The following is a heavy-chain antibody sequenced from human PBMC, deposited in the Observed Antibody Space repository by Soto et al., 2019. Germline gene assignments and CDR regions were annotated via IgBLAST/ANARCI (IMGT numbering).Heavy chain of an antibody. V-gene: IGHV1-18*01. CDR2: ISAYNGNT. CDR3: ARGDSYYDILTGYYKENCFDP. Sequence: APVKLSSKASGYTFTSYGRSWLRQAHGQGLEWMGWISAYNGNTNYAQKLQGRVTMTTDTSTSTAYMELRSLRPDDTAVYYCARGDSYYDILTGYYKENCFDPWGQGTLVTVSS. J-gene: IGHJ5*02. D-gene: IGHD3-9*01. CDR1: GYTFTSYG.